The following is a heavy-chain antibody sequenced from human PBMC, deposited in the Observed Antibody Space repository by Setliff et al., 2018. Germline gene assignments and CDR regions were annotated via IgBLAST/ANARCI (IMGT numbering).Heavy chain of an antibody. CDR2: ISSSSSYI. CDR1: GFTFSSYS. D-gene: IGHD6-19*01. CDR3: ATAGRLARADN. V-gene: IGHV3-21*01. Sequence: GSLRLSCAASGFTFSSYSMNWVRQAPGKGLEWVSSISSSSSYIYYADSVKGRFTISRDNARNSLYLQMNSLRAEDTAMYYCATAGRLARADNWGQGTLVTVSS. J-gene: IGHJ4*02.